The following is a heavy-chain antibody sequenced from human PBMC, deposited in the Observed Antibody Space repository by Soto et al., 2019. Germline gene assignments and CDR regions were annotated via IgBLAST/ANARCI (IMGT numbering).Heavy chain of an antibody. J-gene: IGHJ4*02. CDR2: IYHSGST. D-gene: IGHD6-13*01. Sequence: SETLSLTCAVSSGSISSSNWWSWVRQPPGKGLEWIGEIYHSGSTNYNPSLKSRVTISVDKSKNQFSLKLSSVTAADTAVYYCATLRGAAGTPGYWGQGTLVTVSS. CDR1: SGSISSSNW. CDR3: ATLRGAAGTPGY. V-gene: IGHV4-4*02.